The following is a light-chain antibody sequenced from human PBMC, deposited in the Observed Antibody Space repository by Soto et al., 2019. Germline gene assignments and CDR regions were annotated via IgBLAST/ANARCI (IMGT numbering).Light chain of an antibody. CDR3: CSYAGSSTFV. CDR1: SSDVGSYNV. Sequence: QSALTQPASVSGSPGQSITISCTGTSSDVGSYNVVSWYQQHPGKGPKLMIYEGSKRPSGVSNRFYGSKSGNTAFLTISGLQAEHEADYYCCSYAGSSTFVFGGGTKLTVL. CDR2: EGS. J-gene: IGLJ3*02. V-gene: IGLV2-23*01.